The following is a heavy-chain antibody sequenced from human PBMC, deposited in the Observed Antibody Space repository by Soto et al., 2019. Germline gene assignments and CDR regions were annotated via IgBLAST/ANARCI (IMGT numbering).Heavy chain of an antibody. CDR2: INPNSGGT. Sequence: ASVEVSCKTSGYTFTGYYMHWVRQAPGQGLAWMGWINPNSGGTNYAQKFQGRVTMTRDTSISTAYMELSRLRSDDTAVYYCARDLYNWNDVTFDYWGQGTLVTVSS. J-gene: IGHJ4*02. D-gene: IGHD1-20*01. CDR1: GYTFTGYY. CDR3: ARDLYNWNDVTFDY. V-gene: IGHV1-2*02.